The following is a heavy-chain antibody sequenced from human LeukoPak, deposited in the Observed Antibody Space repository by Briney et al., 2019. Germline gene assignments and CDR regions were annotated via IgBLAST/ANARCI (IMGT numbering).Heavy chain of an antibody. D-gene: IGHD1-26*01. J-gene: IGHJ3*02. CDR2: ISYDGSNK. CDR1: GFTFSSYA. CDR3: AKALYSGSRSSIDAFDI. V-gene: IGHV3-30-3*01. Sequence: PGGSLRLSCAASGFTFSSYAMHWVRQAPGKGLEWVAVISYDGSNKYYADSVKGRFTISRDNSKSTLYLQMNSLRAEDTAVYYCAKALYSGSRSSIDAFDIWGQGTMVTVSS.